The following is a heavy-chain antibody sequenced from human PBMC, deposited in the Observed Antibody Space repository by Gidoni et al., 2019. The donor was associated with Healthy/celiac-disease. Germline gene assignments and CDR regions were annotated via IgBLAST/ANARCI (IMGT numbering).Heavy chain of an antibody. D-gene: IGHD3-22*01. CDR1: GGSISSYY. CDR3: ASQALYYYDSSGYYYISSGNDAFDI. Sequence: QVQLQESGPGLVKPSETLSLTCTVSGGSISSYYWSWIRQPPGKGLEWIGYIYYSGSTNYNPSLKSRVTISVDTSKNQFSLKLSSVTAADTAVYYCASQALYYYDSSGYYYISSGNDAFDIWGQGTMVTVSS. V-gene: IGHV4-59*01. CDR2: IYYSGST. J-gene: IGHJ3*02.